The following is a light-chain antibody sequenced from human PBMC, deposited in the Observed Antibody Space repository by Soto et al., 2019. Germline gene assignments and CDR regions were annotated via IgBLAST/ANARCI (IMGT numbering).Light chain of an antibody. Sequence: QSALTQPASVSGSPGQSITISCTGTSSDVGGYNYVSWYQQYPGRAPKLMIYDVTYRPSGVSNRFSASKSGNTASLTISGLQAEDEADYYCSSYRSSRIPCVFGTGTKLTVL. CDR3: SSYRSSRIPCV. CDR1: SSDVGGYNY. J-gene: IGLJ1*01. V-gene: IGLV2-14*03. CDR2: DVT.